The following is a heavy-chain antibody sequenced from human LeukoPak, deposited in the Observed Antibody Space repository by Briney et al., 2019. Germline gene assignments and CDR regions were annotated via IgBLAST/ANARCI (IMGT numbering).Heavy chain of an antibody. CDR3: AKAPYYYASSGHQRGAFDI. J-gene: IGHJ3*02. Sequence: GGSLRLSCAASGFTFSSYGMHWVRQAPGKGLEWVTVIWYDGSNKYYADSVKGRFTISRDNSKNTLYLQMNSLRAEDTAVYYCAKAPYYYASSGHQRGAFDIWGPGTMVTVSS. V-gene: IGHV3-33*06. CDR2: IWYDGSNK. CDR1: GFTFSSYG. D-gene: IGHD3-22*01.